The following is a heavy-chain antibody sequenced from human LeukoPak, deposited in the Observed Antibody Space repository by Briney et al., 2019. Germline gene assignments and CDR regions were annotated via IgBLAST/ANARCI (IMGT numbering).Heavy chain of an antibody. D-gene: IGHD6-13*01. CDR3: ARYRRIAAAGFDY. Sequence: PSETLSLTCTVSGGSVSSGLYYWSWIRQPAGKGLEWIGRIYLTGNTNYNPSLKGRVTMSVDTSKNQFSLKLSSVTAADTAVYYCARYRRIAAAGFDYWGQGTLVTVSS. J-gene: IGHJ4*02. CDR2: IYLTGNT. CDR1: GGSVSSGLYY. V-gene: IGHV4-61*10.